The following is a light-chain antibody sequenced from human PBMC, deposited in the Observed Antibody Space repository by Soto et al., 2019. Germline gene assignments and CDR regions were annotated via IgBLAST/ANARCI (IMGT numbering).Light chain of an antibody. CDR3: QQYNNWPPIT. CDR2: GAS. V-gene: IGKV3-15*01. CDR1: QSVSNN. J-gene: IGKJ5*01. Sequence: EIVLTQSPGTLSLSPGERATLSCRASQSVSNNYLAWYQQKPGQAPRLLIYGASTRATGIPPRFSGSGSGTEFTLTISSLQSEDFAVYYCQQYNNWPPITFGQGTRLEIK.